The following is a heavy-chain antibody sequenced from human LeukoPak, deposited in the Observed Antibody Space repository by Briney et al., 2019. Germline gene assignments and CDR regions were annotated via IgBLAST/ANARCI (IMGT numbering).Heavy chain of an antibody. CDR1: GFTFSSYW. Sequence: GGSLRLSCAASGFTFSSYWMSWVRQAPGKGLEWVANIKQDGSEKYYVDSVKGRFTISRDNAKNSLYLQMNSLRAEDTAVYYCARDYSSSWHAGDWFDPWGQGTLVTVSS. CDR2: IKQDGSEK. V-gene: IGHV3-7*01. J-gene: IGHJ5*02. D-gene: IGHD6-13*01. CDR3: ARDYSSSWHAGDWFDP.